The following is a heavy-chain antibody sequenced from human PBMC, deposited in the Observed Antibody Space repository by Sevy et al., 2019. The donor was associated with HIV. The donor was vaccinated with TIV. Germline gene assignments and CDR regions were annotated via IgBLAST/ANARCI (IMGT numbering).Heavy chain of an antibody. CDR1: GFTFSSYA. Sequence: GGSLRLSCAASGFTFSSYAMHWVRQAPGKGLGWVAVISYDGSNKYYADSVKGRFTISRDNSKNTLYLQMNSLRAEDTAVYYCARGDSYYYDRPFDYWGQGTLVTVSS. D-gene: IGHD3-22*01. CDR2: ISYDGSNK. CDR3: ARGDSYYYDRPFDY. V-gene: IGHV3-30-3*01. J-gene: IGHJ4*02.